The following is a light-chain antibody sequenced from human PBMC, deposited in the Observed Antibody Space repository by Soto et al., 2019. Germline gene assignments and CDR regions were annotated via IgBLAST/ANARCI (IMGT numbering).Light chain of an antibody. CDR1: QSVSSN. Sequence: EIVMTQSPATLSVSPGERAALSCRASQSVSSNFAWYQQKPGQAPRLLIYGASTRATGIPARLSGSRSGTEFTLTISSLQSEDLGVNYWQQYNSWPYTFGQGTKLEI. CDR2: GAS. CDR3: QQYNSWPYT. V-gene: IGKV3-15*01. J-gene: IGKJ2*01.